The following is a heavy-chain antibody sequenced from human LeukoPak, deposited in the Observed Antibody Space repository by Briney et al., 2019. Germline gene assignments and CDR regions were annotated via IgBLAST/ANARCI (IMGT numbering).Heavy chain of an antibody. J-gene: IGHJ4*02. CDR1: GGSISSYY. CDR2: IYYSGST. CDR3: ARHTTVVPPHYFDY. V-gene: IGHV4-59*08. Sequence: SETLSLTCTVSGGSISSYYWSWIRQPPGRGLEWIGYIYYSGSTNYNPSLKSRVTISLDTSKNQISLKLSSVTAADTAVYYCARHTTVVPPHYFDYWGQGTLVTVSS. D-gene: IGHD4-23*01.